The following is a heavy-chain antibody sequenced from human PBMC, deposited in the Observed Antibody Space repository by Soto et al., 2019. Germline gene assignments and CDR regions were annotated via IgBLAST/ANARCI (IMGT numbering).Heavy chain of an antibody. V-gene: IGHV4-31*03. CDR3: ARGRSKELLWFGELLSWFDP. J-gene: IGHJ5*02. D-gene: IGHD3-10*01. CDR1: GGSISSGGYY. Sequence: PSETLSLTCTVSGGSISSGGYYWSWIRQHPGKGLEWIGYIYYSGSTYYNPSLKSRVTISVDTSKNQFSLKLSSVTAADTAVYYCARGRSKELLWFGELLSWFDPWGQGTLVTVSS. CDR2: IYYSGST.